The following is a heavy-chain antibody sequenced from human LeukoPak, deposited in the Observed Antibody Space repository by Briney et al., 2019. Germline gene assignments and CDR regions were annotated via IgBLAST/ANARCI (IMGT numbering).Heavy chain of an antibody. J-gene: IGHJ3*02. Sequence: GGSLRLSCAASGFIFSDYTLNWVRQAPGKGLEWVSSITTTSAYIYYADSVKGRFTISRDNAKNSLYLQMNSLRAEDTAVYYCARVRLYDFWSGYYLDAFDIWGQGTMVTVSS. CDR1: GFIFSDYT. D-gene: IGHD3-3*01. CDR3: ARVRLYDFWSGYYLDAFDI. CDR2: ITTTSAYI. V-gene: IGHV3-21*01.